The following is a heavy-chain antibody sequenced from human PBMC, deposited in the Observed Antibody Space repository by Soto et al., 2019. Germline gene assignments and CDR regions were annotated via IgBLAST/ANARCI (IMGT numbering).Heavy chain of an antibody. D-gene: IGHD2-15*01. V-gene: IGHV3-23*01. CDR2: ISGGGGST. J-gene: IGHJ4*02. CDR1: GFTFRSYD. Sequence: GGSLRLSCAASGFTFRSYDMSWVRQAPGKGLEWVSSISGGGGSTYYADSVKGRFTISRDNSRDTLYLQMNSLRAEDTAVYYCARQLGYCSGGSCHYYFDSWGQGTLVTVSS. CDR3: ARQLGYCSGGSCHYYFDS.